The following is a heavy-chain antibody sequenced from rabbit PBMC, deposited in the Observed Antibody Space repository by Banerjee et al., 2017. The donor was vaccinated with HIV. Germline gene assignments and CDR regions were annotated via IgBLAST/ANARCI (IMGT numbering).Heavy chain of an antibody. CDR1: GFSFSSSDY. Sequence: QSLEESGGGLVQPEGSLALTCKASGFSFSSSDYICWVRQAPGKGLEWISCIAGSSSDFTYSATWAKGRFTISKTASTTVTLRMTSLTAADRATYFCARDLVGVIGWNFGWWGQGTLVTVS. CDR2: IAGSSSDFT. D-gene: IGHD1-1*01. CDR3: ARDLVGVIGWNFGW. J-gene: IGHJ4*01. V-gene: IGHV1S40*01.